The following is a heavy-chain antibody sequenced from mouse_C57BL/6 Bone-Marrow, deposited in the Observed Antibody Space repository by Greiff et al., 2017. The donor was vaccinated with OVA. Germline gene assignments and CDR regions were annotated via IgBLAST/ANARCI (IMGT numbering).Heavy chain of an antibody. CDR1: GYTFTSYW. CDR2: IYPGNSDT. J-gene: IGHJ4*01. CDR3: TRYYSKGYAMDD. Sequence: EVKLMESGPVLARPGASVKMSCKTSGYTFTSYWMHWVKQRPGQGLEWIGAIYPGNSDTSYNQKFKGKAKLTAVTSASTAYMEHSSLTNEDSAVYYCTRYYSKGYAMDDWGQGTSVTVSS. D-gene: IGHD2-5*01. V-gene: IGHV1-5*01.